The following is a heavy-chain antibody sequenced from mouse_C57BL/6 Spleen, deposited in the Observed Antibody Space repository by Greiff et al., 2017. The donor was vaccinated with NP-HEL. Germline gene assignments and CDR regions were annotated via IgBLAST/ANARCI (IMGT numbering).Heavy chain of an antibody. J-gene: IGHJ4*01. D-gene: IGHD2-5*01. CDR2: IRLKSDNYAT. Sequence: EVKLVESGGGLVQPGGSMKLSCVASGFTFSNYWMNWVRQSPEKGLEWVAQIRLKSDNYATHYAESVKGRFTISIDDSKSSVYLQMNNLRAEDTGIYYCTKAYYSNYYAMDYWGQGTSVTVSS. V-gene: IGHV6-3*01. CDR3: TKAYYSNYYAMDY. CDR1: GFTFSNYW.